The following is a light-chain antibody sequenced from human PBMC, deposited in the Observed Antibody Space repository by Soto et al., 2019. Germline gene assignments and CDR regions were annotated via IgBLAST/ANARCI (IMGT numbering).Light chain of an antibody. J-gene: IGLJ1*01. CDR2: TVS. CDR3: SSYRSDSTYV. Sequence: QSALTQPASVSGSPGQTITISCTGSSSDVGAYNSVSWYQQYPGKAPKLMMYTVSYRPSGVSDRFSGSKSGNTASLTISGLQTEDEAEYYCSSYRSDSTYVFGTGTKLTVL. V-gene: IGLV2-14*01. CDR1: SSDVGAYNS.